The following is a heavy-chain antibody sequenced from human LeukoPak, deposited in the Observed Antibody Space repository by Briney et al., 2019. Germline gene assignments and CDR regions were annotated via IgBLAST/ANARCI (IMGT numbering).Heavy chain of an antibody. CDR2: IHHSGST. Sequence: SETLSLTCAVYGGSFSGYYWSWIRQPPGKGLEWIGEIHHSGSTNYNPSLKSRVTISVDTSKKLFSLKLSSVTAADTAVYYCARDPDYWGQGTLVTVSS. J-gene: IGHJ4*02. CDR3: ARDPDY. V-gene: IGHV4-34*01. CDR1: GGSFSGYY.